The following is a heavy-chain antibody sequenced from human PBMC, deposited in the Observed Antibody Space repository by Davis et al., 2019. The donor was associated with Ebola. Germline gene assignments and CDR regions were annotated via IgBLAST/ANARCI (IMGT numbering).Heavy chain of an antibody. J-gene: IGHJ6*02. CDR3: ASGAYCSSTSCYGYYYYGMDV. D-gene: IGHD2-2*01. V-gene: IGHV4-59*01. Sequence: GSLRLSCTVSGGSISSYYWSWIRQPPGKGLEWIGYIYYSGSTDYNPSLKSRVTISVDTSKNQFSLKLSSVTAADTAVYYCASGAYCSSTSCYGYYYYGMDVWGQGTTVTVSS. CDR2: IYYSGST. CDR1: GGSISSYY.